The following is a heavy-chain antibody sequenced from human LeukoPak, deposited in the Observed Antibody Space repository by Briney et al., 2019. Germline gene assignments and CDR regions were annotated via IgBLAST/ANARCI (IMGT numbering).Heavy chain of an antibody. CDR1: GGTFSSYA. J-gene: IGHJ4*02. D-gene: IGHD1-26*01. Sequence: ASVKVSCKASGGTFSSYAISWVRQAPGQGLEWMGRIIPILGIADYAQKFQERVTITRDMSTSTAYMELSSLRSEDTAVYYCAADHGGSYFPTRFDYWGQGTLVTVSS. CDR2: IIPILGIA. CDR3: AADHGGSYFPTRFDY. V-gene: IGHV1-69*04.